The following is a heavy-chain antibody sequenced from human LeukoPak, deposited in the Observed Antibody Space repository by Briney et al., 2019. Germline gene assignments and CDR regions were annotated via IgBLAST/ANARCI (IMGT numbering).Heavy chain of an antibody. CDR3: ARLRYCSSTSCYLLDAFDI. Sequence: ASVKVSCKASGYTFTSYGISWVRQAPGQGLEWMGWISAYNGNTNYAQKLQGRVTMTTDTSTSTAYMELRSLRSDDTAVYYCARLRYCSSTSCYLLDAFDIWGQGTMVTVSS. V-gene: IGHV1-18*01. CDR1: GYTFTSYG. CDR2: ISAYNGNT. J-gene: IGHJ3*02. D-gene: IGHD2-2*01.